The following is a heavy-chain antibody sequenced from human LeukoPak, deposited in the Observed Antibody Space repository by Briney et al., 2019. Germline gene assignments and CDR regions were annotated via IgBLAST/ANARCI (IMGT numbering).Heavy chain of an antibody. Sequence: SETLSLTCTVSGGSISSCYWSWIRQPPGKGLEWIGYIYYSGSTNYNPSLKSRVTISVDTSKNQFSLKLSSVTAADTAVYYCARVLPSDYYDGSGYYSRSDAFDIWGQGTMVTVSS. CDR1: GGSISSCY. CDR3: ARVLPSDYYDGSGYYSRSDAFDI. V-gene: IGHV4-59*01. J-gene: IGHJ3*02. CDR2: IYYSGST. D-gene: IGHD3-22*01.